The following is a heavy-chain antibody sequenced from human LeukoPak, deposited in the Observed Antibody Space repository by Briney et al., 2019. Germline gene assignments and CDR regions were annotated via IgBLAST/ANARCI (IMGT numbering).Heavy chain of an antibody. CDR1: GFTFSSYA. CDR3: ARAEYSSSWKYFYGMDV. CDR2: IWYDGSNK. V-gene: IGHV3-33*08. D-gene: IGHD6-6*01. Sequence: GGSLRLSCAASGFTFSSYAMHWVRQAPGKGLEWVAVIWYDGSNKYYADSVKGRFTISRDNSKITLYLQMNSLRAEDTAVYYCARAEYSSSWKYFYGMDVWGQGTTVTVSS. J-gene: IGHJ6*02.